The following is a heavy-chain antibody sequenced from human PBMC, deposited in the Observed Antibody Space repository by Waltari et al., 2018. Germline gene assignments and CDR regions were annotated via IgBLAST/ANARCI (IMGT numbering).Heavy chain of an antibody. J-gene: IGHJ5*02. Sequence: QITLKESGPTLVKPTQTLTLTCTFSGFSFSTSGVRVGWIRQPPGKALEWLALIYGNDERRYTWVPESRTTITTDASRNQLVLPLMYLAPVDPATYYCAHNRGCGRGSCYRWFDPCGQGTLVTVS. CDR2: IYGNDER. CDR1: GFSFSTSGVR. CDR3: AHNRGCGRGSCYRWFDP. D-gene: IGHD2-21*01. V-gene: IGHV2-5*01.